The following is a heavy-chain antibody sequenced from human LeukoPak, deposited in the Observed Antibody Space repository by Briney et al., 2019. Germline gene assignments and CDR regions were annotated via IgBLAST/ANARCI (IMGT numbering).Heavy chain of an antibody. CDR1: GFTFSTYW. D-gene: IGHD6-13*01. CDR2: IKQDGSEK. Sequence: GGSLRLSCAASGFTFSTYWMSWVHQAPGKGLEWVANIKQDGSEKYYVDSVKGRFTVSRDNAKNSLYLQMNSLRAEDTAVYYCARDSFLAAAGGFDYWGQGTLVTVSS. CDR3: ARDSFLAAAGGFDY. J-gene: IGHJ4*02. V-gene: IGHV3-7*01.